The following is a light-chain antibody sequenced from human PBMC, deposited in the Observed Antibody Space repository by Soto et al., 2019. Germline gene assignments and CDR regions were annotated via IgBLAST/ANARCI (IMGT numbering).Light chain of an antibody. CDR2: GAS. V-gene: IGKV3-20*01. CDR3: QQYGSSPPT. J-gene: IGKJ1*01. CDR1: QSVSSSY. Sequence: EIVLTQSPGTLSWSPGARATLSCRASQSVSSSYLAWYQQNPGQAPRLLIDGASSRATGIPDRFSGSGSGTDFTLTISRLEPEDSAVYYCQQYGSSPPTFGQGTKVEIK.